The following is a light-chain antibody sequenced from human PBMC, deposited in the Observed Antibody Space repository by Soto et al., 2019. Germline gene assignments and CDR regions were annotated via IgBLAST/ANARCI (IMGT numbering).Light chain of an antibody. Sequence: DIQMTQSPSTLSGSVGDRVTITCRASQTISSWLAWYQQKPGKAPKLLIYKASTLKSGVPSRFSGSGSGTEFTLTISSLQPDDFATYYCQQYGTYPITFGQGTRLEI. CDR1: QTISSW. CDR2: KAS. CDR3: QQYGTYPIT. J-gene: IGKJ5*01. V-gene: IGKV1-5*03.